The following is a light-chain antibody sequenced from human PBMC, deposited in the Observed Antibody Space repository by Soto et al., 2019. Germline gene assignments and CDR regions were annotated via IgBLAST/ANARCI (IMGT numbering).Light chain of an antibody. J-gene: IGKJ1*01. CDR1: QNVDTKC. Sequence: EIVLTQSPGTVSLSPGERATLSCRSSQNVDTKCLAWYQFEAGQAPRIIIFGASGRATGIPDRFSASWSGTDLTLTMSRLEPEDFATYYCHQTYSTLTLGQGTKVDI. CDR3: HQTYSTLT. V-gene: IGKV3-20*01. CDR2: GAS.